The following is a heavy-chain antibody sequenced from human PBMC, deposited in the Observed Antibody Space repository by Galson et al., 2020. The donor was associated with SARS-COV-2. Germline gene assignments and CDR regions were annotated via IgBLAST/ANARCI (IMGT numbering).Heavy chain of an antibody. CDR3: ARDVDCIGGSCHSTAWFDP. CDR1: GGSMTNYY. V-gene: IGHV4-4*09. D-gene: IGHD2-15*01. CDR2: LDSTGSP. J-gene: IGHJ5*02. Sequence: ASETLSLTCRVSGGSMTNYYWSWIRQSAGRGLEWIGYLDSTGSPKYDPSFQSRVSISVDKSTAQFSLELTSMTAADTATYYCARDVDCIGGSCHSTAWFDPWGPGTQVVVSS.